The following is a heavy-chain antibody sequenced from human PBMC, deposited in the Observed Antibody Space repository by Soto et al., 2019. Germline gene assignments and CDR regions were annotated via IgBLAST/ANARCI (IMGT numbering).Heavy chain of an antibody. CDR2: IYYSGST. V-gene: IGHV4-31*03. J-gene: IGHJ3*02. CDR1: GGSISSGCYY. CDR3: ARDRAARPGPHAFDI. D-gene: IGHD6-6*01. Sequence: SETLSLTCTVSGGSISSGCYYWSWIRQHPGKGLEWIGYIYYSGSTYYNPSLKSRVTISVDTSKNQFSLKLSSVTAADTAVYYCARDRAARPGPHAFDIWGQGTMVTVSS.